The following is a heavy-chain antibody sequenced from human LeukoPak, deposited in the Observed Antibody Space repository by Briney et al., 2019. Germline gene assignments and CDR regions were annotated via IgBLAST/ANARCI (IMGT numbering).Heavy chain of an antibody. CDR1: GYTFSSYG. CDR3: ARDGVPAAVSCPGRFDP. Sequence: ASVKVSCKASGYTFSSYGISWVRQAPGQGLECMGWISAYNGHTNYAPKLQGRLTVTTDTSTSTAYMELRSLRSDDTAVYYCARDGVPAAVSCPGRFDPWGQGTLVIVSS. J-gene: IGHJ5*02. CDR2: ISAYNGHT. V-gene: IGHV1-18*01. D-gene: IGHD3-10*02.